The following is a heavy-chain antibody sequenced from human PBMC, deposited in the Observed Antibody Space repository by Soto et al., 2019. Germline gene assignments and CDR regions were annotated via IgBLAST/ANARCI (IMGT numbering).Heavy chain of an antibody. CDR3: ATGVIWIGYFTVDS. D-gene: IGHD3-3*01. CDR1: GGSFGNSA. Sequence: SVKVSCKASGGSFGNSAINWVRQTPGQGLEWLGGFIPVYRTLNYAQKFQGRVTITADESTGTAYMTLSSLASDDTAVYYCATGVIWIGYFTVDSWGQGTRVT. V-gene: IGHV1-69*13. CDR2: FIPVYRTL. J-gene: IGHJ4*02.